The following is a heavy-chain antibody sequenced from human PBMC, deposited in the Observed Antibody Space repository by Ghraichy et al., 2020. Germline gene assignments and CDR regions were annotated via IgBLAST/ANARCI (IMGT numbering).Heavy chain of an antibody. CDR3: ASLWVDSSTSNYFYDIDV. CDR1: GFSIDNSDYY. CDR2: IFYSGSA. V-gene: IGHV4-39*01. D-gene: IGHD2-2*01. Sequence: SETLSLTCTASGFSIDNSDYYWGWNRQTPGKGLEWIGSIFYSGSAYYNPSLKSRVTMSVDTSQNQFSLKLTSVTAADTAVYYCASLWVDSSTSNYFYDIDVWGPGTTVSVSS. J-gene: IGHJ6*02.